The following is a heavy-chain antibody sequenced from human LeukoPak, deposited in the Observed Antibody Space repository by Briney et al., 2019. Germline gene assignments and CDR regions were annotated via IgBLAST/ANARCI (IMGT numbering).Heavy chain of an antibody. D-gene: IGHD6-6*01. J-gene: IGHJ5*02. Sequence: SETLSLTCTVSGGSVSSRDYYWGWIRQPPGKGLEWIGTIYYSGTIYYNPSLKSRVTISVDTSKKQFSLRLRSVTAADTAVYYCATEGSLGCTSCLSWFDPWGQGTLVTVSS. CDR2: IYYSGTI. CDR3: ATEGSLGCTSCLSWFDP. V-gene: IGHV4-39*07. CDR1: GGSVSSRDYY.